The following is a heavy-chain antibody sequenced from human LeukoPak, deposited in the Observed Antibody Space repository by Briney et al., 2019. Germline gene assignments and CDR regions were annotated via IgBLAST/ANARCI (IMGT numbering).Heavy chain of an antibody. J-gene: IGHJ4*02. CDR3: ARDVVAAAGTWDY. D-gene: IGHD6-13*01. CDR1: GDSISSYY. V-gene: IGHV4-4*07. CDR2: IYSSGST. Sequence: PSETLSLTCTVSGDSISSYYWGWIRQPPGKGLEWIGRIYSSGSTNYNPSLESRVTMSVDTSKNQLSLKLSSVTAADTAVYYCARDVVAAAGTWDYWGQGTLVTVSS.